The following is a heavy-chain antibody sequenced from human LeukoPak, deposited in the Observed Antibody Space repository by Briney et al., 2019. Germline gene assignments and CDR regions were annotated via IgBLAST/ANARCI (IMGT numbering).Heavy chain of an antibody. CDR2: IDWDDDK. V-gene: IGHV2-70*11. CDR1: GFSLITRGMC. Sequence: SGPALVKPTQTLTLTCTFSGFSLITRGMCVSWIRQPPGKALEWLARIDWDDDKYYTTSLKTRLTISKDTSNNQVVLTMTNMDPVDTATYYCARLPQYYYDSSDEGNWGQGTLVTVSS. J-gene: IGHJ4*02. D-gene: IGHD3-22*01. CDR3: ARLPQYYYDSSDEGN.